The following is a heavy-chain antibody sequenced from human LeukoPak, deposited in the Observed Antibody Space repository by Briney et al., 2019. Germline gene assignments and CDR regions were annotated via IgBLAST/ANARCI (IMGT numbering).Heavy chain of an antibody. CDR1: GGTFSSYA. D-gene: IGHD6-13*01. J-gene: IGHJ3*02. V-gene: IGHV1-69*04. CDR3: ASGYSSSWYRIIPFDAFHI. CDR2: IIPIFGIA. Sequence: SVKVSCKASGGTFSSYAISWVRQAPGQGLEWMGRIIPIFGIANYAQKFQGRVTITADKSTSTAYMELSSLRSEDTAVYYCASGYSSSWYRIIPFDAFHIWGQGTMVTVSS.